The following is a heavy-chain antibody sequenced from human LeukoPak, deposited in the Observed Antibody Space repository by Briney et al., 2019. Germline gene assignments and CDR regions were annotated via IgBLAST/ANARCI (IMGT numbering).Heavy chain of an antibody. J-gene: IGHJ4*02. V-gene: IGHV4-59*01. Sequence: SETLSLTCTVSGGSISNYYWSWIRQPPGKGLEWIGYIYYSGSTNYNPSLKSRVTISVDTSKNQFSLKLSSVTAADTAVYYCARDSSSAFDYWGQGTLVTVSS. CDR1: GGSISNYY. CDR2: IYYSGST. D-gene: IGHD6-6*01. CDR3: ARDSSSAFDY.